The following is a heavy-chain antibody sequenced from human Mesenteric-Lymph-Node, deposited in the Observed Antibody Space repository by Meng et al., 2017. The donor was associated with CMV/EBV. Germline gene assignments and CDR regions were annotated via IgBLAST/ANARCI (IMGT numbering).Heavy chain of an antibody. CDR1: GFSLTTDGVG. CDR3: AHRLRSSWPISFDY. V-gene: IGHV2-5*02. Sequence: FSGFSLTTDGVGVGWIRQPPGKALEWLALIYWDDDKRYTPSLKSRLTITKDTSKNQVVLTMTNVDPVDTATYYCAHRLRSSWPISFDYWGQGTLVTVSS. D-gene: IGHD6-13*01. J-gene: IGHJ4*02. CDR2: IYWDDDK.